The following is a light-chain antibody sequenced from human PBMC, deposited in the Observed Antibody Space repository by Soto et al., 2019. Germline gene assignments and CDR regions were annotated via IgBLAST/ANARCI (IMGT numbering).Light chain of an antibody. Sequence: EIVLTQSPATLSLSPGERATLSYRASQSVSSYLAWYQQKPGQAPRLLIYDASNRATGIPARFSGSGSGTDFTLTISSLEPEEFAVYYRQQRSNWPPTFGQGTKVDIK. CDR1: QSVSSY. V-gene: IGKV3-11*01. CDR2: DAS. J-gene: IGKJ1*01. CDR3: QQRSNWPPT.